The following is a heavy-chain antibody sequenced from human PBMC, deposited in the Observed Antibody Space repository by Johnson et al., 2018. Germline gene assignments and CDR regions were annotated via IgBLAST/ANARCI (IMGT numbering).Heavy chain of an antibody. CDR1: GFTFSSYA. D-gene: IGHD6-6*01. V-gene: IGHV3-30-3*01. CDR3: ARDRLFNSMAARPLFYYYYYYMDV. CDR2: ISYDGSNK. J-gene: IGHJ6*03. Sequence: QVQLVESGGGVVQPGRSLRLSCAASGFTFSSYAMHWVRQAPGKGLEWGAVISYDGSNKYYADTVKGRFTIYRDNSKNTLYLQMKSLRAEDTAGYYWARDRLFNSMAARPLFYYYYYYMDVWGKVTTVTVSS.